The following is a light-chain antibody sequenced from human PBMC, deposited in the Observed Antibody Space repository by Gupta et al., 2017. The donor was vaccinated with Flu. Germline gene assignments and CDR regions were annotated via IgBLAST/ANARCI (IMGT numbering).Light chain of an antibody. CDR3: CSYAGDNTYV. CDR1: RSDIGGYTL. V-gene: IGLV2-23*01. J-gene: IGLJ1*01. CDR2: EDS. Sequence: SALTPPASVSGSPGQSITISCTGTRSDIGGYTLVSWYQQHPGKAPKVMIYEDSKRPSGASNRFSGSKSGNTASLTIAGLQAEDEGVYYCCSYAGDNTYVFGSGTKVTVL.